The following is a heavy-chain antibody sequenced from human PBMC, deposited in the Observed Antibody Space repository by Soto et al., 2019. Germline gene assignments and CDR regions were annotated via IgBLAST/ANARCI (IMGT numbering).Heavy chain of an antibody. J-gene: IGHJ6*02. Sequence: PGGSLRLSCAASGFTLSSYWMHWVRQAPGKGLVWVSRINSDGTDTTYADSVRGRFTISRDNAKNTLYLQMSSLRAEDTAVYYCATESDSSAFPFAQQFYYLGMDLWGQGTTVTVSS. V-gene: IGHV3-74*03. CDR1: GFTLSSYW. CDR3: ATESDSSAFPFAQQFYYLGMDL. CDR2: INSDGTDT. D-gene: IGHD3-22*01.